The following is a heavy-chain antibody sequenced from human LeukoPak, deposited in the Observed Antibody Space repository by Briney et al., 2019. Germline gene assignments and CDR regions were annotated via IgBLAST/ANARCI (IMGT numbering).Heavy chain of an antibody. CDR1: GFNFANHA. CDR3: ANLPLTGYYGFDS. Sequence: GGSLRLSCAASGFNFANHAMSWVRQTPGKGLEWVSAISGGGDITYYADSVTGRFTISRDNSKDTLFLQMHSLRPGDTAVYYCANLPLTGYYGFDSWGQGALITVSS. V-gene: IGHV3-23*01. J-gene: IGHJ4*02. D-gene: IGHD3-9*01. CDR2: ISGGGDIT.